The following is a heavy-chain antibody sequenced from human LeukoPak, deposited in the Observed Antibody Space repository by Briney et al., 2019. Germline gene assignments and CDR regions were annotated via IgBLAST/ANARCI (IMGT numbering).Heavy chain of an antibody. CDR3: ARGGGYSSSSGNVYYYMDV. CDR1: GGSISSYY. D-gene: IGHD6-6*01. V-gene: IGHV4-34*01. Sequence: PSETLSLTCTVSGGSISSYYGNWIRQPPGKGLEWIGEINHSGSTNYNPSLKSRVTISVDTSKNQFSLKLSSVTAADTAVYYCARGGGYSSSSGNVYYYMDVWGKGTTVTVSS. J-gene: IGHJ6*03. CDR2: INHSGST.